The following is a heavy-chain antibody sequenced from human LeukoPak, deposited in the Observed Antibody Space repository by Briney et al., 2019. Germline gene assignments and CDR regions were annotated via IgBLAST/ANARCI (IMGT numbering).Heavy chain of an antibody. CDR3: AKGVRITIFGVANDAFDI. CDR1: GFTFSSYA. CDR2: ISGSGGST. V-gene: IGHV3-23*01. Sequence: PGGSLRLSCAASGFTFSSYAMSWVRQAPGKGLEWVSAISGSGGSTYCADSVKGRFTISRDNSKNTLYLQMNSLRAEDTAVYYCAKGVRITIFGVANDAFDIWGQGTMVTVSS. D-gene: IGHD3-3*01. J-gene: IGHJ3*02.